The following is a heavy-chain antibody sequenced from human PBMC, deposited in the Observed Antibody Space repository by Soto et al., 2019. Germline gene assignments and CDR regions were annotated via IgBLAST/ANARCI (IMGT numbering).Heavy chain of an antibody. CDR3: AGERSALPGARDAMDV. V-gene: IGHV3-21*01. J-gene: IGHJ6*02. CDR2: ISTSGGYK. CDR1: GFNFNTYS. Sequence: PGGSLRLSCAASGFNFNTYSMNWVRQAPGKGLEWVSFISTSGGYKYYADSVRGRFTISRDNAKKSVYLEMNSLTADDTAVYYCAGERSALPGARDAMDVWGQGTTVTVYS. D-gene: IGHD1-26*01.